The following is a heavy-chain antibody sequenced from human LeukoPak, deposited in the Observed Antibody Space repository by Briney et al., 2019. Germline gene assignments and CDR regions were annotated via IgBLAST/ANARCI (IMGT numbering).Heavy chain of an antibody. CDR2: ISSSSSYI. V-gene: IGHV3-21*01. J-gene: IGHJ4*02. D-gene: IGHD1/OR15-1a*01. CDR3: ARDNWSKYYFDY. Sequence: GSLRLSCAASGFNFSSYSMKWVRQAPGKGLEWVSSISSSSSYIYYADSVKGRFTISRDNAKNSLYLQMNSLRAEDTAVYYCARDNWSKYYFDYWGQGTLVTVSS. CDR1: GFNFSSYS.